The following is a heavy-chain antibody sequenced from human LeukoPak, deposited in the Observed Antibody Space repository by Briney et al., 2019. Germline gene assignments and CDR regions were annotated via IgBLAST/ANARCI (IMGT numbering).Heavy chain of an antibody. CDR1: GFTFSSYS. J-gene: IGHJ4*02. D-gene: IGHD3-22*01. CDR2: ISGSSSYI. V-gene: IGHV3-21*01. Sequence: GGSLRLSCAASGFTFSSYSMTWVRQAPGKGLEWVSSISGSSSYIYYADSVKGRFTISRDNAKNSLYLQMNSLRAEDTAVYYCARDLPNSSGYYVPFDYWGQGTLVTVSS. CDR3: ARDLPNSSGYYVPFDY.